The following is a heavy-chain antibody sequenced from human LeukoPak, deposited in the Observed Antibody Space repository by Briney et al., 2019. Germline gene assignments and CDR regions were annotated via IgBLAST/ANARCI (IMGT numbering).Heavy chain of an antibody. D-gene: IGHD1-14*01. Sequence: ASVKVSCKASGYTFTGYYMHWVRQAPGQGLEWTGWINPNSGGTNYAQKFQGRVTMTRDTSISTAYMELSRLRSDDTAVYYCARGNRRDPEGFDPWGQGTLVTVSS. CDR1: GYTFTGYY. J-gene: IGHJ5*02. V-gene: IGHV1-2*02. CDR3: ARGNRRDPEGFDP. CDR2: INPNSGGT.